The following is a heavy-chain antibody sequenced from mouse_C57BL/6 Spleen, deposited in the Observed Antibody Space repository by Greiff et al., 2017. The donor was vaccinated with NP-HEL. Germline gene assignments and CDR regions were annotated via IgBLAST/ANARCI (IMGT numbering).Heavy chain of an antibody. CDR3: VRHLRGAMDY. J-gene: IGHJ4*01. V-gene: IGHV10-1*01. Sequence: EVQLVESGGGLVKPRGSLKLSCAASGFSFNAYAMHWVRQAPGKGLEWVARIRSKSNNYATYYADSVKDRFTISRDDSESMLYLQMNNVKTEDTAMYYCVRHLRGAMDYWGQGTSVTVSS. CDR1: GFSFNAYA. D-gene: IGHD1-1*01. CDR2: IRSKSNNYAT.